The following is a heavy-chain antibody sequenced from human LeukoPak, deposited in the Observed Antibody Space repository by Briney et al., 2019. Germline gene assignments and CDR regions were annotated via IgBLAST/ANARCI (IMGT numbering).Heavy chain of an antibody. CDR1: GFSFSTYR. Sequence: GGSLRLSCVVSGFSFSTYRMNWVRQAPGKGLEWVSAISGSGGSTYYADSVKGRFTISRDNSKNTLYLQMNSLRAEDTAVYYCAKSTSLAVAGTGDFDYWDQGTLVTVSS. CDR2: ISGSGGST. V-gene: IGHV3-23*01. D-gene: IGHD6-19*01. J-gene: IGHJ4*02. CDR3: AKSTSLAVAGTGDFDY.